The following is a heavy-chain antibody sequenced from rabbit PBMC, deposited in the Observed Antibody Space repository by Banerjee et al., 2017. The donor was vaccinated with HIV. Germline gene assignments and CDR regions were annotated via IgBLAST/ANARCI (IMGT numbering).Heavy chain of an antibody. Sequence: WVRQAPVKGLEWIGCIVPGSSGSTWYASWAKGRFTISKTSSTTVTLQMTSLTAADTATHFCARWDGNNDARFNLWGPGTLVTVS. CDR2: IVPGSSGST. J-gene: IGHJ4*01. D-gene: IGHD4-2*01. V-gene: IGHV1S40*01. CDR3: ARWDGNNDARFNL.